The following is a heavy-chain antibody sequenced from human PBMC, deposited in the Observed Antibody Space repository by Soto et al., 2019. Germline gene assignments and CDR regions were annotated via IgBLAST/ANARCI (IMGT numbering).Heavy chain of an antibody. J-gene: IGHJ4*02. D-gene: IGHD6-19*01. CDR3: ARFGQGLSIDY. V-gene: IGHV3-30-3*01. CDR2: ISYDGSNK. CDR1: GFTFSSYA. Sequence: QVQLVESGGGVVQPGRSLRLSCAASGFTFSSYAMHWVRQAPGKGLEWVAVISYDGSNKYYADSVKGRFTISRDNSKNTLYLQMNGLRAEDTAVYYCARFGQGLSIDYWGQGTLVTVSS.